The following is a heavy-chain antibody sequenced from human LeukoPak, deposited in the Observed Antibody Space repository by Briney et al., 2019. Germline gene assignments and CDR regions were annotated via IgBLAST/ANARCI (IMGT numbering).Heavy chain of an antibody. CDR1: GVSISSSSYY. Sequence: PSETLSLTCTVSGVSISSSSYYWGWIRQPPGKGLEWIGSIYYGGSTYYNPSLKSRVTISVDTSKNQFSLKLSSVTAADTAVYYCARLGSYSSSWHNWGQGTLVTVSS. CDR2: IYYGGST. D-gene: IGHD6-13*01. J-gene: IGHJ4*02. V-gene: IGHV4-39*01. CDR3: ARLGSYSSSWHN.